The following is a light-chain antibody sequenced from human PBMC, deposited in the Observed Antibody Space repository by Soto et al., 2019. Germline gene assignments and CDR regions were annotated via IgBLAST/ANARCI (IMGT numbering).Light chain of an antibody. CDR1: QSISTY. CDR2: DAS. V-gene: IGKV3-11*01. J-gene: IGKJ5*01. CDR3: QQRSQWPPMT. Sequence: TQSPVTLSFSPGQRATLSFRASQSISTYLAWYQVKPGQAPRLLIYDASSRATGVPARFSGSGSGTDFSLTISSLEPEDVAVYYCQQRSQWPPMTFGQGTRLEIK.